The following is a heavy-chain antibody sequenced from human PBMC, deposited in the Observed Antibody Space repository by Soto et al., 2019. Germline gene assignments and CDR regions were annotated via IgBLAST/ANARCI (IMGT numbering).Heavy chain of an antibody. V-gene: IGHV4-39*01. CDR1: GGSISSSSYY. Sequence: SETLSLTCTVSGGSISSSSYYWGWIRQPPGKGLEWIGSIYFSGSTYYNPSLNSLVTISVDTSKNQFSLKLISVTAADTAVYYCASSYCSGGSCYSRAPYYYYYYMDVWGKGTTVTVSS. D-gene: IGHD2-15*01. J-gene: IGHJ6*03. CDR2: IYFSGST. CDR3: ASSYCSGGSCYSRAPYYYYYYMDV.